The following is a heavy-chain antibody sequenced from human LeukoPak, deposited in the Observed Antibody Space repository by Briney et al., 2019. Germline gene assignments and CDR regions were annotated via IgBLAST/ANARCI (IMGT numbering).Heavy chain of an antibody. CDR2: ISGSGVST. Sequence: PGGSLRLSCAASGFTFSSYAMSWVRQAPGKGLEWVSAISGSGVSTYYADSVKGRFTISSDNSKTTLYLQMNSLRAEDTAVYYCAKAAQLGGTYYYYYYMDVWGKGTTVTVSS. D-gene: IGHD1-1*01. CDR3: AKAAQLGGTYYYYYYMDV. CDR1: GFTFSSYA. J-gene: IGHJ6*03. V-gene: IGHV3-23*01.